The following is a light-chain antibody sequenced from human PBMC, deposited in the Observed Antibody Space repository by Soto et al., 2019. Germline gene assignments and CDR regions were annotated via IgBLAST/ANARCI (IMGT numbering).Light chain of an antibody. CDR2: DVS. CDR3: CSYAGSYTYV. J-gene: IGLJ1*01. V-gene: IGLV2-11*01. CDR1: SSDVGDFNF. Sequence: QSALTQPRSVSGSPGQSVTISCTGISSDVGDFNFVSWYQQHPGKAPKLMISDVSKRPSGVPDRFSGSKSGNTASLLISGLQAEDEADYYCCSYAGSYTYVFGSGTKVTVL.